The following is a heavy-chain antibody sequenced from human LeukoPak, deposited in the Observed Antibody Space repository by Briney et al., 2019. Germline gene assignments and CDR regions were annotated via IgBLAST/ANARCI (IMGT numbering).Heavy chain of an antibody. J-gene: IGHJ4*02. Sequence: GGSLRLSCAASGFTFSTYWMHWVRQAPGKGLVWVSRIDHDGINTYYADSVKGRFTISRDNAKNTLYLQMNSLRAEDTAVYYCARDGGGRRLRYYFDYWGQGTLVTVSS. CDR1: GFTFSTYW. V-gene: IGHV3-74*01. D-gene: IGHD4-17*01. CDR2: IDHDGINT. CDR3: ARDGGGRRLRYYFDY.